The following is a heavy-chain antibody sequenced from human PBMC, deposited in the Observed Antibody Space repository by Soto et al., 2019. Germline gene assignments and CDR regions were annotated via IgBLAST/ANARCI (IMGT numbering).Heavy chain of an antibody. V-gene: IGHV4-59*01. J-gene: IGHJ4*02. CDR1: GVSISSYY. Sequence: SETLSLTCTVSGVSISSYYWRWIRQPPGKGLEWIGYIYNGGSTKYNPSLKSRVTISVDMSKNQFSLKLSSVTAADTAVYYCARDRGGDYFDYWGQGALVTVS. CDR3: ARDRGGDYFDY. D-gene: IGHD3-10*01. CDR2: IYNGGST.